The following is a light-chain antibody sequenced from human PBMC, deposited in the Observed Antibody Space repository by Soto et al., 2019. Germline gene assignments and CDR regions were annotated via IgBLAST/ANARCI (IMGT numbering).Light chain of an antibody. V-gene: IGLV2-14*01. Sequence: QSALTQPASVSGSPGQSITISCTGTSSDIGGYDYVSWYQHHPGKAPKLILYEVTNRPSGVSDRFSGSRSGNTASLTISGLQAEDGSDYYCHSYTSSSADVFGTGTKLTVL. CDR2: EVT. CDR1: SSDIGGYDY. J-gene: IGLJ1*01. CDR3: HSYTSSSADV.